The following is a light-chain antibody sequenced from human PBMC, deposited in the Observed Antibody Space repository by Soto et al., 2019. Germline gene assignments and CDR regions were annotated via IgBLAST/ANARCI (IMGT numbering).Light chain of an antibody. CDR1: SSDIGAYSY. J-gene: IGLJ3*02. CDR3: CSHAGVYTDWV. CDR2: DVT. V-gene: IGLV2-11*01. Sequence: QSALTQPRSVSGSPGQSVTISCTGTSSDIGAYSYVSWYQQHPGKAPKLMIYDVTKRPSGVPDRFSGSKSGNTASLTISGLQDEDEGDYYCCSHAGVYTDWVFGGGTQLTVL.